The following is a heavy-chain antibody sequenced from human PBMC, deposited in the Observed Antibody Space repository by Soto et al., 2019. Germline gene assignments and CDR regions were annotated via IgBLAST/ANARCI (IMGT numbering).Heavy chain of an antibody. V-gene: IGHV3-33*01. Sequence: PGGSLRLSCAASGFTFSIYGMHWVRQAPGKGLEWVAVIWYDGSNKYYADSVKGRFTISRDNSKNTLYLQMNSLRAEDTAVYYCARDRSRYFDSGRNHYYYGMDVWGQGTTVTVSS. CDR2: IWYDGSNK. J-gene: IGHJ6*02. D-gene: IGHD3-9*01. CDR3: ARDRSRYFDSGRNHYYYGMDV. CDR1: GFTFSIYG.